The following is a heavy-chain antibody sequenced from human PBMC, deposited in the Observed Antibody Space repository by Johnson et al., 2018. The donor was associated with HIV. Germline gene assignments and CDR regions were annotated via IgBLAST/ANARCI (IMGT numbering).Heavy chain of an antibody. V-gene: IGHV3-11*04. CDR1: GFSFNDYY. CDR2: ISNSGSTI. CDR3: ARDSEDTTGKQHDACDI. J-gene: IGHJ3*02. Sequence: QVQLVESGGGLVKPGGSLRLSCAASGFSFNDYYMCWIRQAPGKGLEWVSYISNSGSTINYADSVKGRFTVSRDNAKNSLFLQMNSLRAEDTAMYYCARDSEDTTGKQHDACDIWGQGTMVTVSS. D-gene: IGHD2-8*01.